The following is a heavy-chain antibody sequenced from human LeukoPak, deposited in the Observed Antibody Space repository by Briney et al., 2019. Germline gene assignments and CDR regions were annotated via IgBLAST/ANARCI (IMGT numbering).Heavy chain of an antibody. J-gene: IGHJ5*02. CDR1: GFTFDDYA. D-gene: IGHD5-24*01. CDR2: ISWNSGSI. Sequence: GGSLRLSCAASGFTFDDYAMHWVRQAPGKGLEWVSGISWNSGSIGYADSVKGRFTISRDNAKNSLYLQMNSLGAEDTALYYCAKDDSAEMATISGWFDPWGQGTLVTVSS. CDR3: AKDDSAEMATISGWFDP. V-gene: IGHV3-9*01.